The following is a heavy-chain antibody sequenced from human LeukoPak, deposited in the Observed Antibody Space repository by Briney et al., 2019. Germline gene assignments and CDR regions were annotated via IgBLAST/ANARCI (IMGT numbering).Heavy chain of an antibody. CDR1: GYTFTGYY. CDR2: INPSSGGA. D-gene: IGHD6-6*01. V-gene: IGHV1-2*02. Sequence: ASVKVSCKASGYTFTGYYLHWVRQAPGQGLEWMGWINPSSGGAKYAQNFQGRVIITTDTSISTAYMELSRLRSDDTAVYYCAREMGSSIAARLPDYWGQGTLVTVSS. CDR3: AREMGSSIAARLPDY. J-gene: IGHJ4*02.